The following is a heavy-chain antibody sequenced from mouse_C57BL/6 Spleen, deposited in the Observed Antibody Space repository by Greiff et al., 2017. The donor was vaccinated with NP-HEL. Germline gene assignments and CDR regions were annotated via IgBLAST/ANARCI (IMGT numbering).Heavy chain of an antibody. D-gene: IGHD2-4*01. J-gene: IGHJ3*01. CDR2: IYPRSGNT. Sequence: VMLVESGAELARPGASVKLSCKASGYTFTSYGISWVKQRTGQGLEWIGEIYPRSGNTYYNEKFKGKATLTADKSSSTAYMELRSLTSEDSAVYFCAFDYDTWFAYWGQGTLVTVSA. CDR3: AFDYDTWFAY. CDR1: GYTFTSYG. V-gene: IGHV1-81*01.